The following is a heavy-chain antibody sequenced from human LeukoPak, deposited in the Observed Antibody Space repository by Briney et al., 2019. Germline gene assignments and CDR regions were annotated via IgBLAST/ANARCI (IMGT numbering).Heavy chain of an antibody. J-gene: IGHJ4*02. CDR3: ARGYNYYDSSGYYHYGDY. V-gene: IGHV3-21*01. CDR1: GFTFSSYS. Sequence: GGSLRLSCAASGFTFSSYSMNWVRQAPGKGLEWVSSISSSSSYIYYADSVKGRFTISRDNAKNSLYLQMNSLRAEDTAVYYCARGYNYYDSSGYYHYGDYWGQGTLVTVSS. CDR2: ISSSSSYI. D-gene: IGHD3-22*01.